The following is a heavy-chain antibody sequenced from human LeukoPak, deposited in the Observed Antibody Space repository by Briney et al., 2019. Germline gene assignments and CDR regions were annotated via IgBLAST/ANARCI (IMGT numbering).Heavy chain of an antibody. CDR1: GNTLIALS. CDR3: TTHIDYGSHFDY. D-gene: IGHD4-17*01. CDR2: FDPEDGET. Sequence: ASVQVSCKVSGNTLIALSMHWVRQAPGKGLEWMGGFDPEDGETIYPLKFQGRVTMAEDTPTDTAYMELSSLRSEDTAVYYCTTHIDYGSHFDYWGQGTLVTVSS. V-gene: IGHV1-24*01. J-gene: IGHJ4*02.